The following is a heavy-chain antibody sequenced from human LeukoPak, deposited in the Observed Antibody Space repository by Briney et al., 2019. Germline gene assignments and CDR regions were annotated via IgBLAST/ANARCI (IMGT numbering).Heavy chain of an antibody. D-gene: IGHD1-26*01. CDR1: GFIFSSYA. CDR2: ISGSGGST. CDR3: ASNKSGSYCFDY. V-gene: IGHV3-23*01. Sequence: SGGSLRLSCAASGFIFSSYAMSWVRQAPGKGLEWVSTISGSGGSTYYADSVKGRFFISRDNSKNTVSLQLYSLRADDTAVYYCASNKSGSYCFDYWGQGTLVTVSS. J-gene: IGHJ4*02.